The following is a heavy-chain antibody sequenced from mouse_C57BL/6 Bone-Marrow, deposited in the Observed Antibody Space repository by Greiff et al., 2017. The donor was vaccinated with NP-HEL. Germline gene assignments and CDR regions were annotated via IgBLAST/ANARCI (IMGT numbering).Heavy chain of an antibody. CDR2: IYPGSGST. V-gene: IGHV1-55*01. D-gene: IGHD1-1*01. CDR1: GYTFTSYW. CDR3: ARLDITTVVARSFDY. J-gene: IGHJ2*01. Sequence: QVQLKQPGAELVKPGASVKMSCKASGYTFTSYWITWVKQRPGQGLEWIGDIYPGSGSTNYNEKFKSKATLNVDTSSSTAYMQLSSLTSEDSAVYYCARLDITTVVARSFDYWGQGTTLTVSS.